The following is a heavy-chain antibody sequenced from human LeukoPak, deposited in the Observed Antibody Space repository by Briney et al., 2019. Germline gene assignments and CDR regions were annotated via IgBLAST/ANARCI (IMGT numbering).Heavy chain of an antibody. CDR2: INHSGST. Sequence: SETLSLTCAVYGGSFSGYYWSWIRQPPGKGLEWIGEINHSGSTNYNPSLKSRVTISVDTSKNQFSLKLSSVTAADTAVYYCARRRHIVVVTAILAAGFDPWGQGTLVIVSS. D-gene: IGHD2-21*02. CDR1: GGSFSGYY. CDR3: ARRRHIVVVTAILAAGFDP. J-gene: IGHJ5*02. V-gene: IGHV4-34*01.